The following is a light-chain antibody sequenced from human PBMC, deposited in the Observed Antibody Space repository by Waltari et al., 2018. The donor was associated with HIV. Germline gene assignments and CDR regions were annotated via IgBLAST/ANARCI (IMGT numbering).Light chain of an antibody. Sequence: QSALTQPLSVPGSLGQSVTISCTGTSSDMRDQTRLPWYQQSPGPAPKLRIYEVTHRPSGVPVRFSGSKSGNTASLTISGLQADDEADYYCSSYTTSSTWVFGGGTKLTVL. CDR1: SSDMRDQTR. J-gene: IGLJ3*02. CDR3: SSYTTSSTWV. V-gene: IGLV2-18*02. CDR2: EVT.